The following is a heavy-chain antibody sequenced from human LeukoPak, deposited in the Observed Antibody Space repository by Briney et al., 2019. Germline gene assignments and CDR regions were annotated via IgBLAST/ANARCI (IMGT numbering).Heavy chain of an antibody. CDR1: GFDIRHYY. V-gene: IGHV3-7*04. J-gene: IGHJ4*02. Sequence: GGPLRLSCVASGFDIRHYYMSWVRQAPGKGLEWGADIRNDGTNIYNVDSVRGRFTISRDDAKDSLFLQMNSLKDEDTAVYYCARDGSGRDFSLDYWGQGTLVTVSS. D-gene: IGHD3-10*01. CDR3: ARDGSGRDFSLDY. CDR2: IRNDGTNI.